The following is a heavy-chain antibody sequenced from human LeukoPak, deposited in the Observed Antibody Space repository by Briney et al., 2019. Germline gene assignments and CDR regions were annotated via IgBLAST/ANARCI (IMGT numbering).Heavy chain of an antibody. CDR2: IYYSGST. CDR3: ARHVYSYGHYYFDY. Sequence: TSETLSHTCTVSGGSISISSYYWGWIRQPPGKGLEWIGSIYYSGSTYYNPSLKSRVTISVDTSKNQFSLRLSSVTAADTAVYYCARHVYSYGHYYFDYWGQGTLVTVSS. D-gene: IGHD5-18*01. J-gene: IGHJ4*02. CDR1: GGSISISSYY. V-gene: IGHV4-39*01.